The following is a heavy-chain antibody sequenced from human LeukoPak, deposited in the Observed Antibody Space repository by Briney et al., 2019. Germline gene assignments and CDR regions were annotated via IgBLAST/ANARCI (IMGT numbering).Heavy chain of an antibody. V-gene: IGHV3-48*04. CDR2: VSNGGSSSI. CDR1: GFTFSSYA. CDR3: ARDKSNKGHDC. Sequence: PGGSLRLSCAASGFTFSSYAMSWVRQAPGKGLEWVSYVSNGGSSSILYADSVKGRFTVFRDYAKNSLYLQMNSLRADDTGVYYCARDKSNKGHDCWGQGTLVTVSS. J-gene: IGHJ4*02.